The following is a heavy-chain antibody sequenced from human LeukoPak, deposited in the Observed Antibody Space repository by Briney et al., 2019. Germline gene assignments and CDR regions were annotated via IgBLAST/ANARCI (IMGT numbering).Heavy chain of an antibody. CDR2: IIPIFGTA. J-gene: IGHJ6*02. D-gene: IGHD3-3*01. CDR1: GYTFIGYY. V-gene: IGHV1-69*13. Sequence: GASVKASCKASGYTFIGYYIHWVRQAPGQGLEWMGGIIPIFGTANYAQKFQGRVTITADESTSTAYMELSSLRSEDTAVYYCAQGTFGVVSGYYYYGMDVWGQGTTVTVSS. CDR3: AQGTFGVVSGYYYYGMDV.